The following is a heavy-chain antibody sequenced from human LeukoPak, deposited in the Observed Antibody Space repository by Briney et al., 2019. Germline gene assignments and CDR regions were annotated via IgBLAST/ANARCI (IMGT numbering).Heavy chain of an antibody. V-gene: IGHV3-53*01. CDR3: ARDRVDTAMDYYYYYGMDV. CDR1: GFTVSSNY. D-gene: IGHD5-18*01. CDR2: IYSGGST. Sequence: PGGSLRLSCAASGFTVSSNYMSWVRQAPGKGLERVSVIYSGGSTYYADSVKGRFTISRDNSKNTLYLQMYSLRAEDTAVYYCARDRVDTAMDYYYYYGMDVWGQGTTVTVSS. J-gene: IGHJ6*02.